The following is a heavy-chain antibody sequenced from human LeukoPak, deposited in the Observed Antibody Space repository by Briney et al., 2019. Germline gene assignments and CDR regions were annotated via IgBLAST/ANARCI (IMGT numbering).Heavy chain of an antibody. V-gene: IGHV4-39*07. CDR2: IYHSGST. D-gene: IGHD3-22*01. J-gene: IGHJ4*02. CDR1: GGSISSSSYY. CDR3: ARDVLDYYDSSGYYPAYYFDY. Sequence: PSETLSLTCTVSGGSISSSSYYWGWIRQPPGKGLEWIGSIYHSGSTNYNPSLKSRVTISVDTSKNQFSLKLSSVTAADTAVYYCARDVLDYYDSSGYYPAYYFDYWGQGTLVTVSS.